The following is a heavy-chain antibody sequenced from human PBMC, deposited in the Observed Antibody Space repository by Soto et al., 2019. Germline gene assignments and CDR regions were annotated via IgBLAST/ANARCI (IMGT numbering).Heavy chain of an antibody. CDR3: ARDGPPPFEYNWFDP. Sequence: GGSLRLSCAASGFPFSAHVVSWVRRAPGKGLEWVSTVSGSGDETSYADSVKGRFTVSRDNSKNTLYLQMSSLRAEDTAVYYCARDGPPPFEYNWFDPWGQGTLVTVSS. CDR1: GFPFSAHV. J-gene: IGHJ5*02. V-gene: IGHV3-23*01. D-gene: IGHD3-16*01. CDR2: VSGSGDET.